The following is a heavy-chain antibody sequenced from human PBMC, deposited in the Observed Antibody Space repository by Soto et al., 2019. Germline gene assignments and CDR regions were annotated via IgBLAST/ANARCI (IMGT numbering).Heavy chain of an antibody. CDR2: IYHSGST. CDR1: GNSISTTNW. Sequence: QVALQESGPGLVKPSGTLSLTCVVSGNSISTTNWWSWVRQSPGKGLEWIGEIYHSGSTNYNPSLKSRVTISVDKSKIQFSLKLSSVTAADTAVYYCARDVGYHYDGSPSGQFDFWGQGTLVTVSS. J-gene: IGHJ4*02. D-gene: IGHD3-22*01. CDR3: ARDVGYHYDGSPSGQFDF. V-gene: IGHV4-4*02.